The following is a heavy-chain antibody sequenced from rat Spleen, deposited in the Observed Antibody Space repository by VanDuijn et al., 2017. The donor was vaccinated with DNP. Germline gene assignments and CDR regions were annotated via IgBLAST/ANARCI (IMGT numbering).Heavy chain of an antibody. Sequence: EVQLVESGGGLVQPGRSLKLSCAASGFTFSDYYMAWVRQAPTKGLEWVAYIGYDGGSAYYGDSVKGRFTISRDNAKSTLYLQMNSLRSEDMATYYCVRWYNSGYNFDYWGQGVMVTVSS. D-gene: IGHD4-3*01. J-gene: IGHJ2*01. V-gene: IGHV5-22*01. CDR2: IGYDGGSA. CDR1: GFTFSDYY. CDR3: VRWYNSGYNFDY.